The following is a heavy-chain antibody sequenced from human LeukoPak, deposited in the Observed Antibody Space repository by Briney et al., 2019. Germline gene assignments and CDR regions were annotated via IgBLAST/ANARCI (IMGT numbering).Heavy chain of an antibody. J-gene: IGHJ6*03. CDR3: ARVRYYYGSGSYDTPIYYYHYYMDV. CDR2: IYKTGST. CDR1: GASIRSYY. V-gene: IGHV4-59*01. Sequence: SETLSLTCSVSGASIRSYYWSWIRQPPGKGLEWSGYIYKTGSTHYNPSLKSRVTISVDTSKNHFSLKLGSVTAADTAVYYCARVRYYYGSGSYDTPIYYYHYYMDVWGKGTTVTISS. D-gene: IGHD3-10*01.